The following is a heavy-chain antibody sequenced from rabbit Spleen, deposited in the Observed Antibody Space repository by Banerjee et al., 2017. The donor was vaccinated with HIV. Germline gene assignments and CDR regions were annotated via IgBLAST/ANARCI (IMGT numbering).Heavy chain of an antibody. D-gene: IGHD4-1*01. CDR3: AREGGSGWGYFNL. Sequence: QEQLEESGGDLVKPGASLTLTCTASGFSFSSDYDMCWVRQAPGKGLEWIACISGGTTNNTYYATWAKGRVTISKTSSITVTLQMTSLTAADTATYFCAREGGSGWGYFNLWGPGTLVTVS. V-gene: IGHV1S45*01. CDR2: ISGGTTNNT. J-gene: IGHJ4*01. CDR1: GFSFSSDYD.